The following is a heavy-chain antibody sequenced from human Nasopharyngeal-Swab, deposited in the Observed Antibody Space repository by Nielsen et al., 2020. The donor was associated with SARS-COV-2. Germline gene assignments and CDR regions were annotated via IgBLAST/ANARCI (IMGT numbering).Heavy chain of an antibody. D-gene: IGHD4-17*01. J-gene: IGHJ4*02. CDR2: IAHDASNE. Sequence: GGSLRLSCAASGFTFSSFGMHWVRPAPGQGLEWVAFIAHDASNEYYGDSVKGRFSISRDSSKNTLYLQMDSLRGEDTAVYYCARDAPAHYGAFYWGRGTLVTVSS. V-gene: IGHV3-30*03. CDR1: GFTFSSFG. CDR3: ARDAPAHYGAFY.